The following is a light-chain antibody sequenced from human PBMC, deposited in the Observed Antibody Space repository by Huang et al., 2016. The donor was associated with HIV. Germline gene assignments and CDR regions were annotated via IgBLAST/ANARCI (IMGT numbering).Light chain of an antibody. CDR3: QQRSTWPLT. CDR1: QSVGSY. V-gene: IGKV3-11*01. Sequence: EVMLTQSPSILSLSLGGTGTISCKASQSVGSYVAWYQQRPGQSPRLLLYDTSNRAAGIPTRFSGRVSGTDFALTISGLESGDLGVFYCQQRSTWPLTFGGGTKVA. J-gene: IGKJ4*01. CDR2: DTS.